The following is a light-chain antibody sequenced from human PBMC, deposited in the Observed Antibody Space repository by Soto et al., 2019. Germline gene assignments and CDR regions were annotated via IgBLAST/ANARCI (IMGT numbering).Light chain of an antibody. V-gene: IGKV3-15*01. CDR3: QQYNNWPLT. J-gene: IGKJ4*01. Sequence: EIVITQSPATLSVSPGERATLSCRASQSVSSNLAWYLQRPGQAPRLLIYGASTRATGIPARFSGSRSGTEFTLTISSLQSEDFAVYYCQQYNNWPLTFGGGTKVEIK. CDR1: QSVSSN. CDR2: GAS.